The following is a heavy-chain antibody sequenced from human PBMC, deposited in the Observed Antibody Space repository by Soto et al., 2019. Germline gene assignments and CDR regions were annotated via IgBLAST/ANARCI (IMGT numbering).Heavy chain of an antibody. CDR1: GCSISSYY. J-gene: IGHJ4*02. CDR2: IYYSGST. V-gene: IGHV4-59*01. D-gene: IGHD3-22*01. Sequence: SETLSLTCTVSGCSISSYYWSWIRQPPGKGLEWIGYIYYSGSTNYNPSLKSRVTISVDTSKNHFSLKLSSVTAADTVVYYCARGDDRDDSSGSDYWGQGTLVTVSS. CDR3: ARGDDRDDSSGSDY.